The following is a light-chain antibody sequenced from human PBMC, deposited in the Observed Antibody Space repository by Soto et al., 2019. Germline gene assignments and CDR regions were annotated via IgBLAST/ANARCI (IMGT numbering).Light chain of an antibody. CDR1: QSVNSNY. CDR2: DTS. J-gene: IGKJ2*01. V-gene: IGKV3-20*01. CDR3: QHYGGSPLYT. Sequence: EIVLMQSPGTLSLSPGEGATLSCRASQSVNSNYLAWYQQKPGQAPTVLIFDTSRRATGVPDRFSGSGSGTDFTLTISRLEPEDFAVYYCQHYGGSPLYTFGQGTKLEIK.